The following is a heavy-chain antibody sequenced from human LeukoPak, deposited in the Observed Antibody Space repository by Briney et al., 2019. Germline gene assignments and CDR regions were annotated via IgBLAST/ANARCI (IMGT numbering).Heavy chain of an antibody. V-gene: IGHV1-69*05. D-gene: IGHD6-19*01. J-gene: IGHJ6*03. CDR3: AVAVAGNYYYYYYMDV. CDR1: GGTFSSYA. Sequence: SVKVSCKASGGTFSSYAISWVRQAPGQGLEWMGGTIPIFGTANYAQKFQGRVTITTDESTSTAYMELSSLRSEDTAVYYCAVAVAGNYYYYYYMDVWGKGTTVTVSS. CDR2: TIPIFGTA.